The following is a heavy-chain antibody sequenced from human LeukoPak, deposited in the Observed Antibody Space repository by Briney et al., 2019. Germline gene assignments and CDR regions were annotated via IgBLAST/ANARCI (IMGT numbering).Heavy chain of an antibody. V-gene: IGHV3-23*01. CDR1: GFTFSTNA. J-gene: IGHJ4*02. Sequence: GGSLRLSCLTSGFTFSTNAMSWVRQAPGKGLEWISGISGSGASTYYADSVTGRFTISRDNSRNTLYLQMNSLRAEDTAVYYCAKGYYDFWSGFPPSLYFDYWGQGTLVTVSS. CDR2: ISGSGAST. D-gene: IGHD3-3*01. CDR3: AKGYYDFWSGFPPSLYFDY.